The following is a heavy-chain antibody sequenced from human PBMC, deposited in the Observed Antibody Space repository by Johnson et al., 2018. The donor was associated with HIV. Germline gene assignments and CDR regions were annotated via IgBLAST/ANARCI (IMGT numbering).Heavy chain of an antibody. D-gene: IGHD6-13*01. CDR2: ISYDGSNK. CDR3: ARSKGSIWYGSAFDI. Sequence: QEKLVESGGGVVQPGRSLRLSCAASGFTFSSYAMHWVRQAPGRGRERVAVISYDGSNKYYADSVKGRFTISRDNSKNTLYLQMTSLGGEDTAVYYCARSKGSIWYGSAFDIWGQGTMVTVSS. V-gene: IGHV3-30-3*01. J-gene: IGHJ3*02. CDR1: GFTFSSYA.